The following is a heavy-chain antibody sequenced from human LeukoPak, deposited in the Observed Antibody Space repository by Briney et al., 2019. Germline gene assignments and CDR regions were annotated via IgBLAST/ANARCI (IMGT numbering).Heavy chain of an antibody. CDR3: ARDHGIAVAGTAFDY. J-gene: IGHJ4*02. Sequence: PGGSLRLSCAASGFTFSSYNINWVRQAPGKGLEWVSSISSSSSYIYYADSVKGRFTISRDSAKNSLYLQMNSLRVEDTAVYYCARDHGIAVAGTAFDYWGQGTLVTVSS. V-gene: IGHV3-21*01. CDR1: GFTFSSYN. CDR2: ISSSSSYI. D-gene: IGHD6-19*01.